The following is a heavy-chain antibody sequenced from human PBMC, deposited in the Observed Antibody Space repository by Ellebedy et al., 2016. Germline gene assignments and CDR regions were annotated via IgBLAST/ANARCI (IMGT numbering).Heavy chain of an antibody. J-gene: IGHJ4*02. Sequence: GGSLRLSXAASGFTFSSYSMNWVRQAPGKGLEWVSSISSSSSYIYYADSVKGRFTISRDNAKNSLYLQMNSLRAEDTAVYYCARAQSYYDSSGYQKYYFDYWGQGTLVTVSS. CDR2: ISSSSSYI. V-gene: IGHV3-21*01. CDR3: ARAQSYYDSSGYQKYYFDY. CDR1: GFTFSSYS. D-gene: IGHD3-22*01.